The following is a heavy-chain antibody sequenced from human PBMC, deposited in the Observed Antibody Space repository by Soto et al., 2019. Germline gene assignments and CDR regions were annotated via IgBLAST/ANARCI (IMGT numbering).Heavy chain of an antibody. Sequence: EVQLVESGGDLVQPGGSLRLSCVASGFTFNTYWMSWVRQAPGKGLEWVANIKEDGSDKYYVDSVKGRFTISRDNAKNLLYLPMNSLGDGDTAMYYCARFTRGSSGDYWGQGTLVTVSS. CDR1: GFTFNTYW. CDR3: ARFTRGSSGDY. D-gene: IGHD6-25*01. J-gene: IGHJ4*02. V-gene: IGHV3-7*01. CDR2: IKEDGSDK.